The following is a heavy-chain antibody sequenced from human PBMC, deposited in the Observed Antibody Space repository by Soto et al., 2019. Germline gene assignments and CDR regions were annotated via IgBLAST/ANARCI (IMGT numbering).Heavy chain of an antibody. CDR3: ARVGSRDAYNYVLDQ. J-gene: IGHJ1*01. Sequence: QVQVVQSGAEVKKPGSSVKISCQASGRIFSSFPTSWVRQVPGQGLEWMGGVISASGSVTYAPKLQGRVTMTAVNSAGIGYMELTSLTSEDTAIYYCARVGSRDAYNYVLDQWGPGTMVPVSS. CDR1: GRIFSSFP. CDR2: VISASGSV. D-gene: IGHD5-18*01. V-gene: IGHV1-69*06.